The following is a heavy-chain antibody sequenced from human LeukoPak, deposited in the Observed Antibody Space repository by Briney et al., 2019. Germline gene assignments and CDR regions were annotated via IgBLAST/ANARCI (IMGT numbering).Heavy chain of an antibody. CDR2: IYYSGSTT. Sequence: SETLSLTCTVSGGSISSYYWSWIRQPPGKGLELIGYIYYSGSTTNYNPSLKSRVTISVDTSKNQFSLKLSSVTAADTAVYYCARLNGIAASYYMDVWGKGTTVTVSS. J-gene: IGHJ6*03. V-gene: IGHV4-59*01. CDR3: ARLNGIAASYYMDV. CDR1: GGSISSYY. D-gene: IGHD6-13*01.